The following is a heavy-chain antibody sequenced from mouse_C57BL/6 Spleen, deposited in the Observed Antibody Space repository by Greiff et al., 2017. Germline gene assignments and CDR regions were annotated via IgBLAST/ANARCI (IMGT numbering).Heavy chain of an antibody. CDR1: GYAFSSSW. J-gene: IGHJ2*01. CDR3: AREGAGTTGVYFDY. CDR2: LSPGDGDT. Sequence: QVQLKQSGPELVKPGASVKISCKASGYAFSSSWMNWVKQRPGKGLEWIGRLSPGDGDTNYNGKFKGKATLTADKSSSTAYMQLSSLTSEDSAVYFCAREGAGTTGVYFDYWGQGTTLTVSA. D-gene: IGHD4-1*01. V-gene: IGHV1-82*01.